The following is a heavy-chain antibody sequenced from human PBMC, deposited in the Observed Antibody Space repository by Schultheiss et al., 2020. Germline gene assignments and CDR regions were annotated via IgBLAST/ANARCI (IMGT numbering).Heavy chain of an antibody. CDR3: AKAGTPYCGGDCYPGDFDY. V-gene: IGHV3-30*04. Sequence: GGSLRLSCAASGFTFSSYAMHWVRQAPGKGLEWVAVISYDGSNKYYADSVKGRFTISRDNSKNTLYLQMNSLRAEDTAVYYCAKAGTPYCGGDCYPGDFDYWGQGTLVTVSS. CDR1: GFTFSSYA. J-gene: IGHJ4*02. D-gene: IGHD2-21*02. CDR2: ISYDGSNK.